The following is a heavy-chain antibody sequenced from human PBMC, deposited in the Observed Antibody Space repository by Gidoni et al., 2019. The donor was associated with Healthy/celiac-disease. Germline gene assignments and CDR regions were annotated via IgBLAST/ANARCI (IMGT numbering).Heavy chain of an antibody. D-gene: IGHD6-13*01. CDR1: GGSISSSSYY. CDR2: IYSSGGT. Sequence: QLQLQESGPGLVKPSENLSLTCTVSGGSISSSSYYWGWIRQPPGKGLEWIGSIYSSGGTYYNPSLQSRVTISVDTSKNQFSLKLSSVTAADTAVYYCASRQQLVPLFDYWGQGTLVTVSS. CDR3: ASRQQLVPLFDY. J-gene: IGHJ4*02. V-gene: IGHV4-39*01.